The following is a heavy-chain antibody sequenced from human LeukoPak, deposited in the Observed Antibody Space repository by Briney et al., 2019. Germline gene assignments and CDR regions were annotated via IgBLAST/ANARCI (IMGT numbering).Heavy chain of an antibody. CDR1: GGTFSSYA. CDR3: ARVLNLLYSGYDF. V-gene: IGHV1-69*13. Sequence: ASVKVSCKASGGTFSSYAISWVRQAPGQGLEWMGGIIPIFGTANYAQKFQGRVTITADESTSTAYMELSSLRSEDTAVYYYARVLNLLYSGYDFWGQGTLVTVSS. J-gene: IGHJ4*02. CDR2: IIPIFGTA. D-gene: IGHD5-12*01.